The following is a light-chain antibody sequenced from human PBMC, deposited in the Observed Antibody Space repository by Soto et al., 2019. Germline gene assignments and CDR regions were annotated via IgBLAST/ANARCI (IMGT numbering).Light chain of an antibody. J-gene: IGLJ2*01. CDR2: ANN. V-gene: IGLV1-51*01. CDR1: SSNIGNNY. CDR3: GTWDYSLTTVV. Sequence: QSVLTQPPSVSAAPGQKVTISCSGSSSNIGNNYVSWYQQVPGTAPKLLIYANNKRPSGIPDRFSGSKSGTSATLGITGLQTGDEADYYCGTWDYSLTTVVFGGGTKLTVL.